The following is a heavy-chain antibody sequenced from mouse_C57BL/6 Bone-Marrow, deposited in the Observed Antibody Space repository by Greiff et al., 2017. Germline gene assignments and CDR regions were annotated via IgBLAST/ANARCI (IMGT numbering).Heavy chain of an antibody. CDR3: ARPPVYSNYWYFDV. V-gene: IGHV5-15*01. Sequence: EVKLMESGGGLVQPGGSLKLSCAASGFTFSDYGMAWVRQAPRKGPEWVAFISNLAYSSYYADTVTGRFTISRENAKNTLYLEMSSLRSEDTAMYYCARPPVYSNYWYFDVWGTGTTVTVSS. CDR1: GFTFSDYG. D-gene: IGHD2-5*01. CDR2: ISNLAYSS. J-gene: IGHJ1*03.